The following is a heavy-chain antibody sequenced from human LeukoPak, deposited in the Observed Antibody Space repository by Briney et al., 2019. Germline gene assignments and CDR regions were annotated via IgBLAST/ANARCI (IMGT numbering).Heavy chain of an antibody. CDR2: IYSGGST. V-gene: IGHV3-66*02. D-gene: IGHD3-22*01. J-gene: IGHJ6*02. CDR1: GSTVSSNY. Sequence: PGGSLRLSCAASGSTVSSNYMSWVRQAPGKGLEWVSVIYSGGSTYYADSVKGRFTISRDNSKNTLYLQMNSLRAEDTAVYYCARATGPRNYYDSSGYWFSNYYYYGMDVWGQGTTVTVSS. CDR3: ARATGPRNYYDSSGYWFSNYYYYGMDV.